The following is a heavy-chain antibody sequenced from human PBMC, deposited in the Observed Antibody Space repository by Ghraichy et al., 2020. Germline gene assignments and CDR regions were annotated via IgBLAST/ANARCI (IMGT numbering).Heavy chain of an antibody. CDR1: GYTFTSYD. J-gene: IGHJ6*02. CDR3: ARGLPYCSSTSCYQYGMDV. CDR2: MNPNSGNT. Sequence: ASVKVSCKASGYTFTSYDINWVRQATGQGLEWMGWMNPNSGNTGYAQKFQGRVTMTRNTSISTAYMELSSLRSEDTAVYYCARGLPYCSSTSCYQYGMDVWGQGTTVTVSS. D-gene: IGHD2-2*01. V-gene: IGHV1-8*01.